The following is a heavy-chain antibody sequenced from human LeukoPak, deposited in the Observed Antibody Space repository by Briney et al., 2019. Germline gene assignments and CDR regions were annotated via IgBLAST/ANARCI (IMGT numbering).Heavy chain of an antibody. Sequence: SETLSLTCTVSGGYISTSNYSWGWIRQSPGKGLEWIGNIYYSGSTYYNPSLKSRVSLSIDTSKNQFSLKLSSVTAADTAVYYCASHPGFSAGWVLDYWGQGTLVTVSS. V-gene: IGHV4-39*01. CDR1: GGYISTSNYS. CDR3: ASHPGFSAGWVLDY. J-gene: IGHJ4*02. D-gene: IGHD1-1*01. CDR2: IYYSGST.